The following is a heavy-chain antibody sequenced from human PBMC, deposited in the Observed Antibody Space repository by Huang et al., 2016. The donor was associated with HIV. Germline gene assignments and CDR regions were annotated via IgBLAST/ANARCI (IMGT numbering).Heavy chain of an antibody. CDR2: IYPGDSYT. CDR1: GYRFTNYW. CDR3: ARPLLGYSNGYYFDN. D-gene: IGHD5-18*01. V-gene: IGHV5-51*03. J-gene: IGHJ4*02. Sequence: EVQLVQSGAVVKKPGESLKISCKGSGYRFTNYWIGWVRQMPGKGLEWMGIIYPGDSYTKYSPSFQGQVTISADKSVSTAYLQWSRLKASDSAVYYCARPLLGYSNGYYFDNWGQGTLVTVSS.